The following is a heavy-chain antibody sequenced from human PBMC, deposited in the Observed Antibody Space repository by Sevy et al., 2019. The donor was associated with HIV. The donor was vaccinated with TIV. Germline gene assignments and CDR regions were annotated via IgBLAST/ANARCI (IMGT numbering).Heavy chain of an antibody. V-gene: IGHV3-49*03. D-gene: IGHD3-22*01. CDR1: GFTFGDYA. J-gene: IGHJ4*02. CDR3: TRGYYYDRSGYSDY. Sequence: GGCLRLSCTGSGFTFGDYAMSWFRQAPGMGLEWVGFIRSKDYGGATEYAASVKGRFTMSRDESKSIADLQMNSLKTEDTALYYCTRGYYYDRSGYSDYWGQGTLVTVSS. CDR2: IRSKDYGGAT.